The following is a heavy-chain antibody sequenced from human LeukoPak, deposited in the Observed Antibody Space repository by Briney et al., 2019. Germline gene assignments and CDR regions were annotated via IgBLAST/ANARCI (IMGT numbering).Heavy chain of an antibody. CDR1: GGSISSGSYY. J-gene: IGHJ3*02. V-gene: IGHV4-61*02. CDR3: ARELVVVPAAPSNAFDI. D-gene: IGHD2-2*01. Sequence: PSETLSLTCTVSGGSISSGSYYWSWIRQPAGKGLEWIGRIYTSGSTNYNPSLKSRVTMSVDTSKNQFSLKLSSVTAADTAVYYCARELVVVPAAPSNAFDIWGQGTMVTVSS. CDR2: IYTSGST.